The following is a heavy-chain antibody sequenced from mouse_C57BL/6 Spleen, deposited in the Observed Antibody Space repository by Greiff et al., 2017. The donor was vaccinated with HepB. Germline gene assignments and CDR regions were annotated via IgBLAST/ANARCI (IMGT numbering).Heavy chain of an antibody. CDR3: ARALDGYSRYFDV. D-gene: IGHD2-3*01. Sequence: QVQLQQPGAELVRPGTSVKLSCKASGYTFTSYWMHWVKQRPGQGLEWIGVIDPSDSYTNYNQKFKGKATLTVDTSSSTAYMQLSSLTSEDSAVYYCARALDGYSRYFDVWGTGTTVTVSS. CDR2: IDPSDSYT. J-gene: IGHJ1*03. CDR1: GYTFTSYW. V-gene: IGHV1-59*01.